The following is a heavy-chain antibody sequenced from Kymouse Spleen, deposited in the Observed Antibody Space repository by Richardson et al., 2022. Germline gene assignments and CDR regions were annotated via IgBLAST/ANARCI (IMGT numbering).Heavy chain of an antibody. V-gene: IGHV3-9*01. CDR3: AKDSRITGTSYYYYYGMDV. Sequence: EVQLVESGGGLVQPGRSLRLSCAASGFTFDDYAMHWVRQAPGKGLEWVSGISWNSGSIGYADSVKGRFTISRDNAKNSLYLQMNSLRAEDTALYYCAKDSRITGTSYYYYYGMDVWGQGTTVTVSS. J-gene: IGHJ6*02. CDR2: ISWNSGSI. CDR1: GFTFDDYA. D-gene: IGHD1-20*01,IGHD1-7*01.